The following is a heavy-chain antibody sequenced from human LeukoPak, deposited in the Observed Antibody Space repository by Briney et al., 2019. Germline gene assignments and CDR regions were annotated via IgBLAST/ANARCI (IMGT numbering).Heavy chain of an antibody. CDR2: IYYSGST. V-gene: IGHV4-39*01. Sequence: SETLSLTCTVSGGSISSSRYYWGWIRQPPGKGLEWIGSIYYSGSTHYNASLKSRVTISVDTSKNQFSLKLSSVPAADTAVYYCAFSGSRGNRDYYYYYMDVWGKGTTVTVSS. D-gene: IGHD3-10*01. CDR3: AFSGSRGNRDYYYYYMDV. CDR1: GGSISSSRYY. J-gene: IGHJ6*03.